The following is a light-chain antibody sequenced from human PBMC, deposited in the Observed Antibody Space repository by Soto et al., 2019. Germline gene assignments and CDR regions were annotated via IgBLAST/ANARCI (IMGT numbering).Light chain of an antibody. CDR1: QNIYNY. CDR3: EQTYSTPVT. Sequence: EIQMTQSPSSLSASVGDRVTVTCRTSQNIYNYLNWYQQKPGKAPKLLIYAASSVQSGVPLRFSGTGSGTDFTLTISSLQPEDFATYYCEQTYSTPVTFGQGTRLAIK. J-gene: IGKJ5*01. CDR2: AAS. V-gene: IGKV1-39*01.